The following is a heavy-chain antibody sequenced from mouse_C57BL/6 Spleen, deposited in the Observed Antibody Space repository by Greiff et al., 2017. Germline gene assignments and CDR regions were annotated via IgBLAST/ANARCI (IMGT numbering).Heavy chain of an antibody. CDR2: INPNYGTT. V-gene: IGHV1-39*01. J-gene: IGHJ1*03. CDR1: GYSFTDYN. Sequence: EVKVVESGPELVKPGASVKISCKASGYSFTDYNMNWVKQSNGKSLEWIGVINPNYGTTSYNQKFKGKATLTVDQSSSTAYMQLNSLTSEDSAVYYCARAYGSDAWDGGYFDVWGTGTTVTVSS. CDR3: ARAYGSDAWDGGYFDV. D-gene: IGHD1-1*01.